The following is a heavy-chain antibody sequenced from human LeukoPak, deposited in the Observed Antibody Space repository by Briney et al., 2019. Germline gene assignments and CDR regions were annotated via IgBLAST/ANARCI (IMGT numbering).Heavy chain of an antibody. J-gene: IGHJ4*02. CDR2: ISGSGVST. V-gene: IGHV3-23*01. Sequence: WGSLSLSCAASGFSFSSYALSWVRQAPGKGLEWVSAISGSGVSTYYADSVKGRYTISRDNSKNTLYLQMNSLRAEDTAVYYCAKDCSSTSCATSDYWGQGTLVTVSS. D-gene: IGHD2-2*01. CDR1: GFSFSSYA. CDR3: AKDCSSTSCATSDY.